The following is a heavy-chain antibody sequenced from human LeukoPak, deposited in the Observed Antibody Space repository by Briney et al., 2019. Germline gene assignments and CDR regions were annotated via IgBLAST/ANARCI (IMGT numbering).Heavy chain of an antibody. V-gene: IGHV3-11*06. Sequence: GGSLRLSCAASGFTFSDYYMSWIRQAPGKGLEWISHISSTGSYANYADSVKGRFTISRDNAKNSLYLQMNSMRAEDTAVYYCARGGDIGTNWFDPWGQGTLVTVSS. D-gene: IGHD5-12*01. CDR3: ARGGDIGTNWFDP. CDR1: GFTFSDYY. CDR2: ISSTGSYA. J-gene: IGHJ5*02.